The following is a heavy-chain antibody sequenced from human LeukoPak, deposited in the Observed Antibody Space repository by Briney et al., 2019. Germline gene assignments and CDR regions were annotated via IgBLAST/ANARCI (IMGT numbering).Heavy chain of an antibody. CDR1: GGSISSYY. Sequence: SETLSLTCTVSGGSISSYYWSWIRQPPGKGLEWIGSIYYSGSTNYNPSLKSRVTISVDTSKNQFSLKLSYVTAADTAVYYCTSEGTNCTKGVCYRGDYWGQGTLVTVSS. CDR2: IYYSGST. V-gene: IGHV4-59*08. J-gene: IGHJ4*02. CDR3: TSEGTNCTKGVCYRGDY. D-gene: IGHD2-8*01.